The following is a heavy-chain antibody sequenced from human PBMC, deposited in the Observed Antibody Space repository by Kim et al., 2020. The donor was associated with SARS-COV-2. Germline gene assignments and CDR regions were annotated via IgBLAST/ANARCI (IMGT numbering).Heavy chain of an antibody. D-gene: IGHD3-9*01. V-gene: IGHV3-15*01. CDR1: GFTFSNAW. J-gene: IGHJ4*02. Sequence: GGSLRLSCAASGFTFSNAWMSWVRQAPGKGLEWVGRIKSKTDGGTTDYAAPVKGRFTISRDDSKNTLYLQMNSLKTEDTAAYYCTTDFDTPLRYFDWPPFDYWGQGTLVSVSS. CDR3: TTDFDTPLRYFDWPPFDY. CDR2: IKSKTDGGTT.